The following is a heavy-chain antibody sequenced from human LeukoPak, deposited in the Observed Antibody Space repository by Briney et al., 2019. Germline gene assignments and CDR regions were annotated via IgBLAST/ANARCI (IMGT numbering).Heavy chain of an antibody. J-gene: IGHJ6*04. CDR3: TTDGGTVTPTGYYYGMDV. D-gene: IGHD4-17*01. CDR2: IKSKTDGGTT. V-gene: IGHV3-15*01. Sequence: GGSLRLSCAASGFTFSNAWMRWVRQAPGKGLEWVGRIKSKTDGGTTEYAAPVEGRFTISRDDSKNTLYLQMNSLKTEDTAVYYCTTDGGTVTPTGYYYGMDVWGKGTTVTVSS. CDR1: GFTFSNAW.